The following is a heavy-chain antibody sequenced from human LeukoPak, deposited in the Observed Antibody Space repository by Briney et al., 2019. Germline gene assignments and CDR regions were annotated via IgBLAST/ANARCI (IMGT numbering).Heavy chain of an antibody. D-gene: IGHD5-12*01. CDR1: GGSLSSYY. CDR2: IYYSGST. CDR3: ARPGYSGYDIDY. V-gene: IGHV4-59*12. J-gene: IGHJ4*02. Sequence: SETLSLTCTVSGGSLSSYYWSWIRQPPGKGLEWIGYIYYSGSTNYNPSLKSRVTISVDRSKNQFSLKLSSVTAADTAVYYCARPGYSGYDIDYWGQGTLVTVSS.